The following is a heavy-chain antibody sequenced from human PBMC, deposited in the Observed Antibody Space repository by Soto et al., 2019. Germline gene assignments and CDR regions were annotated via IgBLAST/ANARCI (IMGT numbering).Heavy chain of an antibody. CDR1: SGSISSGGYY. J-gene: IGHJ4*02. CDR2: IYYSGST. V-gene: IGHV4-31*03. Sequence: QVQLQESGPGLVKPSQTLSLTCTVSSGSISSGGYYWSWIRQHPGKGLEWIGYIYYSGSTYYNPSLKSRFIMSLDTAKNQLSLKLSSVTAADTAVYYCARSSGWHFDSWGQGSLATVSS. D-gene: IGHD6-19*01. CDR3: ARSSGWHFDS.